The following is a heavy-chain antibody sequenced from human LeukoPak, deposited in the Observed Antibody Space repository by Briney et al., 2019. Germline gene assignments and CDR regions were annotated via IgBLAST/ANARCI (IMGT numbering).Heavy chain of an antibody. Sequence: PSETLPLTCTVSGGSIGSYYWSWIRQPPGKGLEWIGYIYYSGSTNYNPSLKSRVTISVDTSKNQFSLKLSSVTAADTAVYYCARGVDTAMVTDYWGQGTLVTVSS. D-gene: IGHD5-18*01. CDR3: ARGVDTAMVTDY. CDR2: IYYSGST. J-gene: IGHJ4*02. V-gene: IGHV4-59*01. CDR1: GGSIGSYY.